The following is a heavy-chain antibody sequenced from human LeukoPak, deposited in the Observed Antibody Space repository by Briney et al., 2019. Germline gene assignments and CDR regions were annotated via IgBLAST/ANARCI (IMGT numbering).Heavy chain of an antibody. D-gene: IGHD2-2*02. V-gene: IGHV4-4*08. CDR1: GGSIRNYY. J-gene: IGHJ4*02. CDR2: IYNSGST. Sequence: KASETLSLTCTVSGGSIRNYYWSWIRQPPGKGLEWIVYIYNSGSTKYNPSLNSRVFISVDTSRSQFSLKLTSVTAADTAVYYCACYSSPGGWGVFDYWGQGALVTVSS. CDR3: ACYSSPGGWGVFDY.